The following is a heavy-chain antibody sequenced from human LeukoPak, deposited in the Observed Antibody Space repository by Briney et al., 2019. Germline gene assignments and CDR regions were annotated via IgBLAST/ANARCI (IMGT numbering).Heavy chain of an antibody. D-gene: IGHD3-3*01. CDR2: ISSRSSYI. J-gene: IGHJ4*02. CDR3: ASGVNYFDY. V-gene: IGHV3-21*01. Sequence: PGGSLRLSCAASGFTFSGYWMHWVRQAPGKGLEWVSSISSRSSYIFYADSVKGRFTISRDNAKKSLYLQMSSLRAEDTAVYYCASGVNYFDYWGQGTLVTVSS. CDR1: GFTFSGYW.